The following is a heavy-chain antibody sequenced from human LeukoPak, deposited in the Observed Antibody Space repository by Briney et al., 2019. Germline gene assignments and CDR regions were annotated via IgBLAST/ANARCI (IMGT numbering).Heavy chain of an antibody. D-gene: IGHD3-10*01. CDR1: GYTFTSYA. Sequence: RWASVKVSCKASGYTFTSYAMHWVRQAPGQGLEWMGWINGGKGNTKYSQKFQGRVTITRDTSASTAYMELSSLRSEDTAVYYCARDEITMVRGATNGMDVWGKGTTVTVSS. J-gene: IGHJ6*04. V-gene: IGHV1-3*01. CDR2: INGGKGNT. CDR3: ARDEITMVRGATNGMDV.